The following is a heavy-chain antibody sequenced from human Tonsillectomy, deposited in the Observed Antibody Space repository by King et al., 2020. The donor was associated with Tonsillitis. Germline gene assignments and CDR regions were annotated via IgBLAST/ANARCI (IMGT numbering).Heavy chain of an antibody. CDR3: AREPYCGGDCPPGEAFDI. D-gene: IGHD2-21*02. J-gene: IGHJ3*02. Sequence: VQLVESGGGLGKPGGSLRLSCAASGFTFSYYTMNWVRQAPGKGLEWVSSISSGSVYIYHADSVKGRFTISRDNAKNSLYLQMNSLRAEDTAVYYCAREPYCGGDCPPGEAFDIWGQGTMVTVST. CDR1: GFTFSYYT. CDR2: ISSGSVYI. V-gene: IGHV3-21*01.